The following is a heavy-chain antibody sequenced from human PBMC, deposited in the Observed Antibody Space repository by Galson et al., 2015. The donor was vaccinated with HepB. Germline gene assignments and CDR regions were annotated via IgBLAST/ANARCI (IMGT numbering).Heavy chain of an antibody. CDR2: LSIYNDNT. CDR1: GYTFTSYD. V-gene: IGHV1-18*01. D-gene: IGHD4-17*01. Sequence: SVKVSCKASGYTFTSYDISWVRQAPGQGLEWMGWLSIYNDNTNYAQKLQGRVTMTTDTSTSTAYMELRSLRSDDTAVYYCARGSDYGDYYFDYWGQGTLVTVSS. CDR3: ARGSDYGDYYFDY. J-gene: IGHJ4*02.